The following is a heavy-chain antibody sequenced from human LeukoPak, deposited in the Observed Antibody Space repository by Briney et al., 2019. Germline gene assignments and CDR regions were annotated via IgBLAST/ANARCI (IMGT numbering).Heavy chain of an antibody. V-gene: IGHV4-38-2*01. J-gene: IGHJ3*02. CDR2: IYHSGST. CDR1: GYSISSGYY. Sequence: SETLSLTCAVSGYSISSGYYWGWIRQPPGKGLEWIGSIYHSGSTYYNPSLKSRVTMSVDTSKNQFSLKLSSVTAADTAVYYCARRRDYVWGSYRYAFDIWGQGTMVTVSS. D-gene: IGHD3-16*02. CDR3: ARRRDYVWGSYRYAFDI.